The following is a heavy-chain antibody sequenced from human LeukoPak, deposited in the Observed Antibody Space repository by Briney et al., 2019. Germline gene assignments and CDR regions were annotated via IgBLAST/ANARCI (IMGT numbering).Heavy chain of an antibody. CDR3: ARGERYRYYYDSSGYYPGYYYMDV. V-gene: IGHV4-34*01. Sequence: PSETLSLTCAVYGGSFSGYYWSWIRQPPGKGLEWIGEINHSGSTNYNPSLKSRVIISVDTYKNQFSLKLSSVTAADTAVYYCARGERYRYYYDSSGYYPGYYYMDVWGKGTTVTVSS. CDR2: INHSGST. J-gene: IGHJ6*03. CDR1: GGSFSGYY. D-gene: IGHD3-22*01.